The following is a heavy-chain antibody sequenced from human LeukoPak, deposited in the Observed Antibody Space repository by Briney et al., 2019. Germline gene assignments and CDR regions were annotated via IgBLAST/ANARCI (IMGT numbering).Heavy chain of an antibody. D-gene: IGHD1-14*01. J-gene: IGHJ3*02. CDR3: ATKLSITIRDGFDI. CDR1: GFSFSDYY. CDR2: ISSTGSKK. V-gene: IGHV3-11*04. Sequence: GRSLRLSCAASGFSFSDYYMTWIRQAPGKGLEWLSYISSTGSKKYYADSVKGRFTVSRDNAKDTLYLQMNSLRVEDTAVYYCATKLSITIRDGFDIWGQGTMVTVSS.